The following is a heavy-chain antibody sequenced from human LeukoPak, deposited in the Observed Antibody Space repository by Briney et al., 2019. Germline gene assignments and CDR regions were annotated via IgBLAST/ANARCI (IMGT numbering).Heavy chain of an antibody. CDR1: GFTFSSYS. D-gene: IGHD2-21*02. V-gene: IGHV3-7*01. CDR3: TRDFGSIVVVTAIVD. J-gene: IGHJ4*02. CDR2: IKPEGSEK. Sequence: GGSMRLSCAASGFTFSSYSMNWVRQAPGKGLGWVANIKPEGSEKYYVDSVEGRCTISRDNAKNSLYLQMNSLRAENTAIYYCTRDFGSIVVVTAIVDWGQGTLVTVSS.